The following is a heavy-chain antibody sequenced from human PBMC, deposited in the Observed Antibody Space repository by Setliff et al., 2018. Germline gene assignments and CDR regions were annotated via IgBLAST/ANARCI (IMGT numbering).Heavy chain of an antibody. D-gene: IGHD3-3*01. V-gene: IGHV1-69*13. CDR1: GGTFSSYA. Sequence: GASVKVSCKASGGTFSSYAISWVRQAPGQGLEWMGGIIPIFGTANYAQKFQGRVTITADESTSTAYMELSSLRSEDTAVYYCASSRDYNFWSGYYSPLDYWGQGTRGTV. CDR3: ASSRDYNFWSGYYSPLDY. CDR2: IIPIFGTA. J-gene: IGHJ4*02.